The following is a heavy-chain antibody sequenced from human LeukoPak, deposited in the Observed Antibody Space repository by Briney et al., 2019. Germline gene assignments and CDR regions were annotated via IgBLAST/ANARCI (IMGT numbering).Heavy chain of an antibody. D-gene: IGHD2-15*01. CDR2: IIPIFGTA. Sequence: GSSVKVSCKASGGTFSSYAISWVRQAPGQGLEWMGGIIPIFGTANYAQKFQGRVTITADESTSTAYMELSSLRSEDTAVYYCARGGQYCGGGSCYNWFDPWGQGTLVTVSS. J-gene: IGHJ5*02. V-gene: IGHV1-69*01. CDR3: ARGGQYCGGGSCYNWFDP. CDR1: GGTFSSYA.